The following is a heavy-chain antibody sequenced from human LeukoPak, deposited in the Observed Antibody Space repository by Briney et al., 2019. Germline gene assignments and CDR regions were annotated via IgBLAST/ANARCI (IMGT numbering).Heavy chain of an antibody. CDR1: GYSFTSYW. Sequence: GESLKISCKGSGYSFTSYWIGWVRQMPGEGLEWMGIIYPGDFDTRYSPSFQGQVTISADKSINTPYLLWSSLRASDTAMYYCARGGTATRIFDYWGRGTLVTVSS. D-gene: IGHD1-1*01. CDR2: IYPGDFDT. J-gene: IGHJ4*02. V-gene: IGHV5-51*01. CDR3: ARGGTATRIFDY.